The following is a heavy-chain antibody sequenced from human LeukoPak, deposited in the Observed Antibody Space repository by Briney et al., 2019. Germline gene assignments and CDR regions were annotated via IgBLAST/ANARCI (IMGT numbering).Heavy chain of an antibody. Sequence: SETLSLTCTVSGGSVSSGSYYWSWIRQPPGKGLEWIGYIYYSGSTNYNPSLKSRVTISVDTSKNQFSLKLSSVTAADTAVYYCARASSGWYNLWYFDYWGQGTLVTVSP. D-gene: IGHD6-19*01. CDR1: GGSVSSGSYY. CDR3: ARASSGWYNLWYFDY. CDR2: IYYSGST. V-gene: IGHV4-61*01. J-gene: IGHJ4*02.